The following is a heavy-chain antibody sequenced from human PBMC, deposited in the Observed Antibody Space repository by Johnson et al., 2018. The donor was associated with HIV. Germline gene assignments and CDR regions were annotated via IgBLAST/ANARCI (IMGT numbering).Heavy chain of an antibody. J-gene: IGHJ3*02. CDR1: RFTFDDYG. Sequence: MLLVESGGGVVRPGGSLRLSCAASRFTFDDYGMSWVRQAPGKGLEWVSYISSSGSTIYYADSVKGRFTISRDNAKNSLYLQMNSLRAEDTAVYYCARDASYGDYAFDIWGQGTMVTVSS. CDR3: ARDASYGDYAFDI. D-gene: IGHD4-17*01. CDR2: ISSSGSTI. V-gene: IGHV3-48*03.